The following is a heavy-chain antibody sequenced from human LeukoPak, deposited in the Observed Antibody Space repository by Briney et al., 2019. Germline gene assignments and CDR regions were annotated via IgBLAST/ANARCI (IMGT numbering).Heavy chain of an antibody. V-gene: IGHV3-15*01. CDR3: TTQELSDVKRIAARILFYYYMDV. CDR1: GFTFSNAW. CDR2: IKSKTDGGTT. D-gene: IGHD6-6*01. Sequence: GGSLRLSCAASGFTFSNAWMSWVRQAPGKGLEWVGRIKSKTDGGTTDYAAPVKGRFTISRDDSKNTLYLQMNSLKTEDTAVYYCTTQELSDVKRIAARILFYYYMDVWGKGTTVTVSS. J-gene: IGHJ6*03.